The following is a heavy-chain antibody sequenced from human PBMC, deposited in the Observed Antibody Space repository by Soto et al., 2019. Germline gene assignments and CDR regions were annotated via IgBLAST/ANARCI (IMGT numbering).Heavy chain of an antibody. CDR3: AKEVVVESAGRSHSYYYGLDV. D-gene: IGHD2-2*01. J-gene: IGHJ6*02. CDR2: ISGSGGRS. CDR1: GFTFSLYA. V-gene: IGHV3-23*01. Sequence: PGGSLRLSCAASGFTFSLYAMSWVRQAPGKGLEGVSVISGSGGRSYYADSLKGRFTVSRDNSKNALYLQMNSLRAEDTAVYYCAKEVVVESAGRSHSYYYGLDVWGQGTTVTVSS.